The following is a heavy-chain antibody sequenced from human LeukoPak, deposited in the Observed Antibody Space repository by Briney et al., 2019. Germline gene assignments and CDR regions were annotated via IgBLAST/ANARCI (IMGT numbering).Heavy chain of an antibody. V-gene: IGHV1-2*02. CDR2: INPNSGGT. CDR3: ARGSSSGWFYTAVPAFDY. J-gene: IGHJ4*02. D-gene: IGHD6-19*01. CDR1: GYTFTGYY. Sequence: ASVKVSCKASGYTFTGYYMHWVRQAPGQGLEWMGWINPNSGGTNYAQKFQGRVTMTRDTSISTAYMELSRLRSDDTAVYYCARGSSSGWFYTAVPAFDYWGQGTLVTVSS.